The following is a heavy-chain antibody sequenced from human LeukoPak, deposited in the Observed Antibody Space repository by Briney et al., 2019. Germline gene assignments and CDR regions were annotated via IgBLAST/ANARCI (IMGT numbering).Heavy chain of an antibody. Sequence: QAGGKLRLACAASGFTFSNYGMSWVRQAPGKGLEWFSGISGGDGNTYCADSVKGRFTFSRDNSKNTLYLQMNSLRAEDTAVYYCAKRSDYGGHSNHFDCWGQGTLVTVSS. CDR3: AKRSDYGGHSNHFDC. J-gene: IGHJ4*02. CDR2: ISGGDGNT. D-gene: IGHD4-23*01. CDR1: GFTFSNYG. V-gene: IGHV3-23*01.